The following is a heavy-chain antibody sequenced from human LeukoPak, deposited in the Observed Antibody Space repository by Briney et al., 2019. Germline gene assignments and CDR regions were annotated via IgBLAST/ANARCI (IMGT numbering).Heavy chain of an antibody. Sequence: GGSLRLSCAASGFTFSSYGMHWVRQAPGKGLEWVAVIWYDGSNKYYADSVKGRFTISRDNSKNTLYLQMNSLRAEDTAVYYCARQWGVGGSYFHFDYWGQGTLVTVSS. CDR2: IWYDGSNK. D-gene: IGHD1-26*01. V-gene: IGHV3-33*01. CDR3: ARQWGVGGSYFHFDY. J-gene: IGHJ4*02. CDR1: GFTFSSYG.